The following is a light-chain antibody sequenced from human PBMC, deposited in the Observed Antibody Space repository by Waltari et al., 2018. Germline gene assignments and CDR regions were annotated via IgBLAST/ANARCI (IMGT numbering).Light chain of an antibody. V-gene: IGKV4-1*01. J-gene: IGKJ3*01. CDR2: WAS. CDR1: QSVLYSSNNKNY. CDR3: QQYYSTPFT. Sequence: IVMTQYPDSLAVSLRERPTINCKSSQSVLYSSNNKNYLAWYQQKPGQPPKLLIYWASTRESGVPDRFSGSGSGTDFTLTISSLQAEDVAVYYCQQYYSTPFTFGPGTKVDIK.